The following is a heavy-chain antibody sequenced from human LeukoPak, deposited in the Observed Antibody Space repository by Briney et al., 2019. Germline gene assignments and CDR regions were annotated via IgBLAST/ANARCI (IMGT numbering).Heavy chain of an antibody. V-gene: IGHV4-34*01. CDR3: ARVIGSADNTSWSSFDY. D-gene: IGHD6-13*01. CDR2: INHSGST. J-gene: IGHJ4*02. CDR1: GGSFSGYY. Sequence: PSETLSLTCAVYGGSFSGYYWNWLRQSPGKGLEWSGDINHSGSTNFNPSLKSRVTISVDTTKNQYSLKLSYVTAADTAVDYCARVIGSADNTSWSSFDYWGQGTLVTVSS.